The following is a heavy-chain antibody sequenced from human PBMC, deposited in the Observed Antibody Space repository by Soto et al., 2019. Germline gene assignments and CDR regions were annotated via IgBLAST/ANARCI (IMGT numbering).Heavy chain of an antibody. CDR2: MHYTGFS. CDR3: ARDWGYSSSWYLSGMNGWFDP. Sequence: PSETLSLTCSFSGDSVTSHYLTWIRQSPEKGLEWIGYMHYTGFSNYNPSLKSRLTISVDTSKNQFSLKLSSVTAADTAVYYCARDWGYSSSWYLSGMNGWFDPWGQGTLVTVSS. V-gene: IGHV4-59*02. D-gene: IGHD6-13*01. CDR1: GDSVTSHY. J-gene: IGHJ5*02.